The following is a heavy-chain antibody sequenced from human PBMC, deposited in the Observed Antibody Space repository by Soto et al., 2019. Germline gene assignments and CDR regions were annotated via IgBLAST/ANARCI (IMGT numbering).Heavy chain of an antibody. J-gene: IGHJ4*02. CDR1: GLTFSSYA. CDR2: ISVSGGST. CDR3: ARRSGDPRRYYFDY. V-gene: IGHV3-23*01. Sequence: GGSLRLSCAASGLTFSSYAMSWVRQAPGKGLEWVSAISVSGGSTYYADSVKGRFTISRDNSKNTLYLQMNSLRAEDTAVYYCARRSGDPRRYYFDYWGQGTLVTVSS. D-gene: IGHD2-21*01.